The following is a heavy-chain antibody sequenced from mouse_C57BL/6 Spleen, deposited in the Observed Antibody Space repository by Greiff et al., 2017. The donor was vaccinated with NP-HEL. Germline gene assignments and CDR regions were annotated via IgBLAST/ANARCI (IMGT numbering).Heavy chain of an antibody. CDR3: TRDLDSSGYENYYAMDY. CDR1: GFTFSSYA. CDR2: ISSGGDYI. Sequence: EVQLVESGEGLVKPGGSLKLSCAASGFTFSSYAMSWVRQTPEKRLEWVAYISSGGDYIYYADTVKGRFTISRDNARNTLYLQMSSLKSEDTAMYYCTRDLDSSGYENYYAMDYWGQGTSVTVSS. V-gene: IGHV5-9-1*02. D-gene: IGHD3-2*02. J-gene: IGHJ4*01.